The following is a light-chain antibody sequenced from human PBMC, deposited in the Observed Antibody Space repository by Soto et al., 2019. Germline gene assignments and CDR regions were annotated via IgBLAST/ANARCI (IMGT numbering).Light chain of an antibody. CDR3: QQYNSYSWT. J-gene: IGKJ1*01. Sequence: DIQRTQSPSTLSASVGDRVTITGLASQSISSWLAWYQQKPGKAPKLLIYDASSLESGVPSRFSGSGSGTEFTLTISSLQPDDFATYYCQQYNSYSWTFGQGTKVDIK. V-gene: IGKV1-5*01. CDR1: QSISSW. CDR2: DAS.